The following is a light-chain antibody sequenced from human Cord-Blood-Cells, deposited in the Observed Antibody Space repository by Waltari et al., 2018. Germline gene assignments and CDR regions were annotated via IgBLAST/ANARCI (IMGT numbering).Light chain of an antibody. CDR3: NSRDSSGNHLWV. CDR2: GKN. CDR1: SLRSYY. J-gene: IGLJ3*02. Sequence: SSELTQDPAVSVALGQTVRITCQGDSLRSYYASWYQQKSGQAPVLVIYGKNNRPSGIPDRFSGSSSGNTASLIITGAQAEDEADYYCNSRDSSGNHLWVFGGGTKLTVL. V-gene: IGLV3-19*01.